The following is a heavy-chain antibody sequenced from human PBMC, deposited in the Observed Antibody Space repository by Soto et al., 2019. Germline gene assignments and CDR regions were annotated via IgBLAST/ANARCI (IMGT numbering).Heavy chain of an antibody. CDR1: AFTFSNYW. CDR3: ARYVTDWNFDC. J-gene: IGHJ4*02. D-gene: IGHD2-21*02. CDR2: IKADGSRK. Sequence: GGSLRLSCAASAFTFSNYWMTWVRQAPGKGLEWVANIKADGSRKFFSDSVKDRITVSRDNLKNTLYLQIDSLRVEDSAVYYCARYVTDWNFDCWGQGTLVTVSS. V-gene: IGHV3-7*01.